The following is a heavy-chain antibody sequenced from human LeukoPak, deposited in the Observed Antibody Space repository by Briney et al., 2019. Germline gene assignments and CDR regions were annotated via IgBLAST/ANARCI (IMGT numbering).Heavy chain of an antibody. V-gene: IGHV4-59*01. J-gene: IGHJ3*02. CDR2: IYYSGST. CDR1: GGSISSYY. Sequence: SETLSLTGTGSGGSISSYYWSWIRQPPGKGLEWIGYIYYSGSTNYNPSLKSRVTISVDTSKNQFSLKLSSVTAADTAVYYCARDESTVTPDAFDIWGQGTMVTASS. CDR3: ARDESTVTPDAFDI. D-gene: IGHD4-17*01.